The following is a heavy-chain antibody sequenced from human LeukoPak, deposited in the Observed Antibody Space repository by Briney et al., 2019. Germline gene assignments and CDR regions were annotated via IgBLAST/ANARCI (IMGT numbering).Heavy chain of an antibody. CDR3: ARSPVVVVPFDY. D-gene: IGHD2-15*01. CDR2: ISAYNGNT. Sequence: ASVKVSCKASGYTFTGYYMHWVRQAPGQGLEWMGWISAYNGNTNYAQKLQGRVTMTTDTSTSTAYMELRSLRSDDTAVYYCARSPVVVVPFDYWGQGTLVTVSS. V-gene: IGHV1-18*04. J-gene: IGHJ4*02. CDR1: GYTFTGYY.